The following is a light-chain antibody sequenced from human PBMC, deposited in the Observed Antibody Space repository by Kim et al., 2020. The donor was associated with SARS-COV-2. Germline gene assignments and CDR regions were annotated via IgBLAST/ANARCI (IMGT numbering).Light chain of an antibody. Sequence: SYELTQPPSVSVAPGKAARITCGGNNIGSKSVHWCQQKPGQAPVLVIYSDSDRPTGIPERFSGSNSANTATLTISWVEAGDEAGYYCQVWDGDSDHWVFGGGTKLTVL. CDR2: SDS. CDR1: NIGSKS. V-gene: IGLV3-21*04. CDR3: QVWDGDSDHWV. J-gene: IGLJ3*02.